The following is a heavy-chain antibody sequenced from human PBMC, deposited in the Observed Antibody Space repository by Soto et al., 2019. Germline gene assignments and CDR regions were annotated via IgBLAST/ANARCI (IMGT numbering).Heavy chain of an antibody. CDR1: GFTFSSYG. CDR2: ISYDGSNK. V-gene: IGHV3-30*18. J-gene: IGHJ6*02. CDR3: AKVLREIRYYYYYGMDV. Sequence: GGSLRLSCAASGFTFSSYGMHWVRQAPGKGLEWVAVISYDGSNKYYADSVKGRFTISRDNSKNTLYLQMNSLRAEDTAVYYCAKVLREIRYYYYYGMDVWGQGTTVTVS. D-gene: IGHD3-10*01.